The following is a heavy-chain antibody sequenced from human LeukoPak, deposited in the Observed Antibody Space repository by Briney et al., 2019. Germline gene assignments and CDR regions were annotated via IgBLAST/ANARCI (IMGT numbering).Heavy chain of an antibody. Sequence: ASETLSLTCTVSGYSISSGYYWGWIRQPPGKGLEWIGSIYHSGSTYYNPSLKSRVTISVDTSKNQFSLKLNSVTAADTAIYYCARDQQWLEPLYYFEYWGQGTLVTVSS. J-gene: IGHJ4*02. CDR3: ARDQQWLEPLYYFEY. CDR1: GYSISSGYY. V-gene: IGHV4-38-2*02. D-gene: IGHD6-19*01. CDR2: IYHSGST.